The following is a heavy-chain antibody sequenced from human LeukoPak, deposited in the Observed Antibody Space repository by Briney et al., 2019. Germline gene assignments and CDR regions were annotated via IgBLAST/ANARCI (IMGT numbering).Heavy chain of an antibody. D-gene: IGHD6-19*01. Sequence: GGSLRLSCAASGFTVSSNYMSWVRQAPGKGLEWVSAISGSGGSTYYADSVKGRFTISRDNSKNTLYLQMNSLRAEDTAVYYCAKAGRQQWLGTTTFDYWGQGTLVTVSS. V-gene: IGHV3-23*01. J-gene: IGHJ4*02. CDR3: AKAGRQQWLGTTTFDY. CDR1: GFTVSSNY. CDR2: ISGSGGST.